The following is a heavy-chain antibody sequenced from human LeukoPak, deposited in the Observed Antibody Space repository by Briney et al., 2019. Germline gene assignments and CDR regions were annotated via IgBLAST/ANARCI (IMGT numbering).Heavy chain of an antibody. CDR1: GYTFRDYF. Sequence: ASVKVSCKASGYTFRDYFIQWVQQAPGKGLEWVGRLDPENGETKYAGIFQGRVTIVADTSTNIAYMELSGLRSEDTAIYYCATEPVRAFTYGFHSEYFQHWGQGTLVTVSS. CDR2: LDPENGET. J-gene: IGHJ1*01. CDR3: ATEPVRAFTYGFHSEYFQH. V-gene: IGHV1-69-2*01. D-gene: IGHD5-18*01.